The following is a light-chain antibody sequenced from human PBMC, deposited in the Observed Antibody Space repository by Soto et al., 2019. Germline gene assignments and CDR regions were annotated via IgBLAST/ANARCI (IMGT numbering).Light chain of an antibody. CDR2: GAS. V-gene: IGKV3-20*01. J-gene: IGKJ1*01. Sequence: EVVLTQAPGSLSLSPGQRATLSCRASQSVDSSFFAWYQKKPGQAPRLLIYGASKRATGIPDRFSGSGSGTDFTLIISRLDPEDFAVYYCQQYMSSVTFGQGTKVEIK. CDR1: QSVDSSF. CDR3: QQYMSSVT.